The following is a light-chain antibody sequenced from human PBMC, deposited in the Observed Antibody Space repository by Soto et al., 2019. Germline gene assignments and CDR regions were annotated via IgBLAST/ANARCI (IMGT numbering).Light chain of an antibody. CDR2: EVS. CDR1: SSDVGNYNL. V-gene: IGLV2-23*02. CDR3: CSRAGGYTWV. J-gene: IGLJ3*02. Sequence: QSALTQPASVSGSPGQSITISCTGTSSDVGNYNLVSWYQQPPGKAPKLMIYEVSKRPSGVSNRFSGSKSGNTASLTISGLQAEDEADYYCCSRAGGYTWVFGGGTKVTVL.